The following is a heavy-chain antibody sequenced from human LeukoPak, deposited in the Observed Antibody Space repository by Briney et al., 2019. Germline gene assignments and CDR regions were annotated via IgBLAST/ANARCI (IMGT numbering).Heavy chain of an antibody. J-gene: IGHJ4*02. CDR1: GFTVSSNY. Sequence: GGSLRLSCAASGFTVSSNYMSWVRQAPGKGLEWVSSISSSSSYIYYADSVKGRFTISRDNAKNSLYLQMNSLRAEDTAVYYCAFLLWFGELLKDYWGQGTLVTVSS. CDR2: ISSSSSYI. D-gene: IGHD3-10*01. CDR3: AFLLWFGELLKDY. V-gene: IGHV3-21*01.